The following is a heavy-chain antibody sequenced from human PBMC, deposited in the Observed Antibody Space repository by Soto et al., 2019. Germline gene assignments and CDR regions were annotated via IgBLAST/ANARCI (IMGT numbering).Heavy chain of an antibody. V-gene: IGHV4-39*01. CDR3: APLTVSLSGPYGIHV. CDR2: MFYSGLT. CDR1: GYYFSSSDYY. Sequence: PSENLSLTCSVSGYYFSSSDYYWAWIRQPPGKGLEWIGSMFYSGLTYYNPSLKSRVTLSVDTSKNHFSVRLNSVTAADTAVYYCAPLTVSLSGPYGIHVWGQGTTVTVAS. J-gene: IGHJ6*02. D-gene: IGHD2-15*01.